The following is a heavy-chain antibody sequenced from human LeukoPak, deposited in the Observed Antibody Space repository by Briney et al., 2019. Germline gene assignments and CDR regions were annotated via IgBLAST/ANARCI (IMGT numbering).Heavy chain of an antibody. CDR3: ARTYYYDSSGYYYFDY. CDR2: IYYSGST. CDR1: GGSISSYY. J-gene: IGHJ4*01. Sequence: PSETLSLTCTVSGGSISSYYWSWIRQPPGKGLEWIGYIYYSGSTNYNPSLKSRVTISVDTSKNQFSLKLSSVTAADTAVYYCARTYYYDSSGYYYFDYWGQEPWSPSPQ. V-gene: IGHV4-59*08. D-gene: IGHD3-22*01.